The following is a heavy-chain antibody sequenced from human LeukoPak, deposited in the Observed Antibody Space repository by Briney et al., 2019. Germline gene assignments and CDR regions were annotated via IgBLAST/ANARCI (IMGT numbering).Heavy chain of an antibody. CDR1: GGSISSSSYY. CDR3: ARNNVDTAMEFDY. J-gene: IGHJ4*02. Sequence: SETLSLTCTVSGGSISSSSYYWGWIRQPPGKGLEWIGSIYYSGSTYYNPSLKSRVTISVDTSKNQFSLKLSSVTAADTAVYYCARNNVDTAMEFDYWGQGTLVTVSS. CDR2: IYYSGST. V-gene: IGHV4-39*07. D-gene: IGHD5-18*01.